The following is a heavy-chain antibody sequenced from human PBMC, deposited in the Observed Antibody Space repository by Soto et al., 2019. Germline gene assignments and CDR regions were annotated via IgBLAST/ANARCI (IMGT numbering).Heavy chain of an antibody. CDR3: AKDYSGYDTEYYFDY. D-gene: IGHD5-12*01. V-gene: IGHV3-23*01. CDR2: ISGSGGST. CDR1: GGSISSSGYY. Sequence: ETLSLTCTVSGGSISSSGYYWGWVRQAPGKGLEWVSAISGSGGSTYYADSVKGRFTISRDNSKNTLYLQMNSLRAEDTAVYYCAKDYSGYDTEYYFDYWGQGTLVTVSS. J-gene: IGHJ4*02.